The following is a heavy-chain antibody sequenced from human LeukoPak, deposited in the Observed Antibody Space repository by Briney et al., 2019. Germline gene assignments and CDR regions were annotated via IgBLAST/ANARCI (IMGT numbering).Heavy chain of an antibody. CDR2: IHHSGST. D-gene: IGHD6-19*01. Sequence: SGTLSLTSAVSGGSISSRNWWSWVRQPPGKGLEWIGEIHHSGSTNYNPSLKSRVTISVDKSKNQFSLKMNSVTAADTAVYYCARIRGYGSDYYYYYMDVWGKGTTVAVSS. V-gene: IGHV4-4*02. CDR1: GGSISSRNW. J-gene: IGHJ6*03. CDR3: ARIRGYGSDYYYYYMDV.